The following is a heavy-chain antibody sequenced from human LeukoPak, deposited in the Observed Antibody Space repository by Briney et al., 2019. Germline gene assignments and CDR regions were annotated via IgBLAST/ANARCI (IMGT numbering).Heavy chain of an antibody. J-gene: IGHJ4*02. V-gene: IGHV4-39*01. Sequence: SETLSLTCTVSGGSISSSSYYWGWIRQPPGKGLEWIGSIYYSGSTYYNPSLKSRATISVDTSKNQFSLKLSSVTAADTAVYYCARALQDIVVVPAAAFDYWGQGTLVTVSS. CDR1: GGSISSSSYY. D-gene: IGHD2-2*01. CDR3: ARALQDIVVVPAAAFDY. CDR2: IYYSGST.